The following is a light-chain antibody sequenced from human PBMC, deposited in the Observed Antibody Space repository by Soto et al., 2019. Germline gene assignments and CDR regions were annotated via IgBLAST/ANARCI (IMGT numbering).Light chain of an antibody. CDR3: HQASSFPLT. J-gene: IGKJ4*01. CDR2: KGT. CDR1: QVISSW. V-gene: IGKV1-12*01. Sequence: DIQMTQSPSSVSASVGDTVTITCRASQVISSWLAWYQHKPGRAPKLLIYKGTNLQLGVPSRFSGTASETDFTSTLTITNLQPEDFATYYCHQASSFPLTFGGGTKVDIK.